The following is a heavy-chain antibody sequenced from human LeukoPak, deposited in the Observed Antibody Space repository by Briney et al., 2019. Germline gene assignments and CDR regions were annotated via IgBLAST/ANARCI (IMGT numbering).Heavy chain of an antibody. CDR3: AKGRPTYYYDSSGYGFDY. J-gene: IGHJ4*02. CDR2: ISGSGGST. V-gene: IGHV3-23*01. Sequence: GGSLRLSCAASGFTFSSYAMSWVRQAPGKGLEWVSAISGSGGSTYYADSVRGRFTISRDNSKNTLYLQMNSLRAGDTAVYYCAKGRPTYYYDSSGYGFDYWGQGTLVTVSS. CDR1: GFTFSSYA. D-gene: IGHD3-22*01.